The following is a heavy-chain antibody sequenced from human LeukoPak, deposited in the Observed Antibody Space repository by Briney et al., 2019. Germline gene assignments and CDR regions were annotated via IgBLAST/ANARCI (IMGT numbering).Heavy chain of an antibody. CDR3: ARDLGANYYDSSGYFSLVDY. J-gene: IGHJ4*02. V-gene: IGHV3-30-3*01. CDR2: ISYDGSNK. D-gene: IGHD3-22*01. Sequence: GGSLRLSCAASGFTFSSYAMHWVRQAPGKGLEWVAVISYDGSNKYYADSVKGRFTISGDNSKNTLYLQMNSLRAEDTAVYYCARDLGANYYDSSGYFSLVDYWGQGTLVTVSS. CDR1: GFTFSSYA.